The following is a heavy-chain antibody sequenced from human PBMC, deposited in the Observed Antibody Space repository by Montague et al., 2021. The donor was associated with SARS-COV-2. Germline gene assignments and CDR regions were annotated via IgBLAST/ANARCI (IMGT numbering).Heavy chain of an antibody. Sequence: PALVKPTQTLTLTCAFSGFSLNTDGMCVSWIRQSPGKALEWLVLIYWDDDIHYSPSLKSRLTITKDTSKNQVVLTMTNMDPVDTATYYCAHRGALGSYYFDYWGPGTLVTVSS. J-gene: IGHJ4*02. CDR1: GFSLNTDGMC. V-gene: IGHV2-5*08. CDR2: IYWDDDI. CDR3: AHRGALGSYYFDY.